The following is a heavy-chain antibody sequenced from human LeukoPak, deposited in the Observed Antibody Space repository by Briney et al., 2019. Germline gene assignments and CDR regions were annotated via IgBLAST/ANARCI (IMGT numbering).Heavy chain of an antibody. CDR1: GYTFTSYY. D-gene: IGHD3-22*01. Sequence: ASVKVSCKASGYTFTSYYMHWVRQAPGQGLEWMGIINPSGGSTNYAQKFQGRVTMTRDTSTSTVYMELSSLRSEDTAVYYCGRDDYGDRSGYEQGTRNDYWGQGTLVTVSS. CDR2: INPSGGST. V-gene: IGHV1-46*01. J-gene: IGHJ4*02. CDR3: GRDDYGDRSGYEQGTRNDY.